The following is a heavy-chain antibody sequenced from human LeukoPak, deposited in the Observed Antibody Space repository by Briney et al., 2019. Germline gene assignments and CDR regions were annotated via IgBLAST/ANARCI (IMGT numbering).Heavy chain of an antibody. V-gene: IGHV3-11*04. CDR1: GFTFSDYY. J-gene: IGHJ5*02. D-gene: IGHD6-19*01. CDR2: ISSSGSTI. CDR3: AREGQWPGPNL. Sequence: GGSLRLSCAASGFTFSDYYMSWIRQAPGKGLGGVSYISSSGSTIYYADSVKSRFTISRDNAKNSLYLQMNSLRAEDTAVYYCAREGQWPGPNLWGQGTLVTVSS.